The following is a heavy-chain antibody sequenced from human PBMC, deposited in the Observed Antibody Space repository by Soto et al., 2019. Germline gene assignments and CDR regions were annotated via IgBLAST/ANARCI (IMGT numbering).Heavy chain of an antibody. CDR2: IYYSGST. CDR3: ARESSAELSGFEGPDPAFNYYYYMDV. Sequence: QVQLQESGPGLVKPSQTLSLTCTVSGGSISSGGYYWSWIRQHPGKGLEWIGYIYYSGSTYYNPSLKSRVTISVDTSKNQFSLKLSSVTAADTAVYYCARESSAELSGFEGPDPAFNYYYYMDVWGKGTTVTVSS. J-gene: IGHJ6*03. CDR1: GGSISSGGYY. V-gene: IGHV4-31*03. D-gene: IGHD1-7*01.